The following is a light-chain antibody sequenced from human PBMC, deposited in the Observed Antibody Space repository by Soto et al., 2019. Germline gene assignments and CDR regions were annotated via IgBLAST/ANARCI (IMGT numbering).Light chain of an antibody. CDR3: QQGYSTPLT. CDR2: GAS. J-gene: IGKJ1*01. V-gene: IGKV1-39*01. CDR1: QSIDVY. Sequence: DIQMTQSPLSLSASVRDRVTITCRTSQSIDVYLNWYKQKPGKAPKLLIFGASSLQSGVPSRFSGSGSGTDFTLTISSLQPEDFATYYCQQGYSTPLTFGQGTKVDIK.